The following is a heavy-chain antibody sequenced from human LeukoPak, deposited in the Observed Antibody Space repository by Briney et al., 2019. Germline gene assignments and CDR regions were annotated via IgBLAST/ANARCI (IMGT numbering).Heavy chain of an antibody. D-gene: IGHD6-19*01. Sequence: GGSLRLSCAASGFTFSSYWMSWVRQAPGKGLEWVANIKQDGSVKYYVDSVKGRFTISRDNAKNSLYLQMNSLRAEDTAVYYCAKRPSNGWYFADYWGQGTLVTVSS. CDR2: IKQDGSVK. J-gene: IGHJ4*02. CDR1: GFTFSSYW. CDR3: AKRPSNGWYFADY. V-gene: IGHV3-7*01.